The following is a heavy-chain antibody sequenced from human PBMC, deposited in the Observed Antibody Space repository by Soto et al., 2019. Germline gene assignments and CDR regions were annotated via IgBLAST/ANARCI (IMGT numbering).Heavy chain of an antibody. CDR2: MNPNSGNT. D-gene: IGHD2-15*01. CDR1: GYTFTSYD. CDR3: ARGREDIVVVVAAKAFDI. Sequence: ASVKVSCKASGYTFTSYDINWVRQATGQGLEWMGWMNPNSGNTGYAQKFQGRVTMTRNTSISTAYMELSSLRSEDTAVYYCARGREDIVVVVAAKAFDIWGQGTMVTVSS. J-gene: IGHJ3*02. V-gene: IGHV1-8*01.